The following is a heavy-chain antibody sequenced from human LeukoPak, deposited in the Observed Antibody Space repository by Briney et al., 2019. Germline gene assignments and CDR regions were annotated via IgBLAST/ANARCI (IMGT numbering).Heavy chain of an antibody. Sequence: SETLSLTCTVSGGSISSGDYYWSWIRQPPGKGLEWIGYIYNSGSPYYSPSLNSRVTISVNTSRNQFSLKVTSVTAADTAVYYCARSKGDRRYCSSTSCYTFDFRGQGTLATVSS. CDR1: GGSISSGDYY. CDR2: IYNSGSP. D-gene: IGHD2-2*02. V-gene: IGHV4-30-4*08. CDR3: ARSKGDRRYCSSTSCYTFDF. J-gene: IGHJ4*02.